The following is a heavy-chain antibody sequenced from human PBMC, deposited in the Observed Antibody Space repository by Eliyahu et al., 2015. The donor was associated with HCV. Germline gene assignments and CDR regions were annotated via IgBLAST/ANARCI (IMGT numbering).Heavy chain of an antibody. CDR3: ARENYDFWSGFDY. CDR1: GYTFTXYY. CDR2: INPSGGST. D-gene: IGHD3-3*01. J-gene: IGHJ4*02. Sequence: QVQLVQSGAEVKKPGASVKVSCKASGYTFTXYYMPWVRQAPGQGLEWMGIINPSGGSTSYAQKFQGRVTMTRDTSTSTVYMELSSLRSEDTAVYYCARENYDFWSGFDYWGQGTLVTVSS. V-gene: IGHV1-46*03.